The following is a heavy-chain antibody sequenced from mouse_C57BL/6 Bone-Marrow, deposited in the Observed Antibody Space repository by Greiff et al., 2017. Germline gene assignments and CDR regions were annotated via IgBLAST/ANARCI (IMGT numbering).Heavy chain of an antibody. J-gene: IGHJ2*01. CDR2: FAPENGDT. CDR3: TTGYEDFDY. Sequence: VQLQQSGAELVRPGASVKLSCTASGFNIKDDYMHWVKQRPEQGLEWIGWFAPENGDTEYASKFQGKATITADTSSNTAYLQLSSLTSEDTAVYYCTTGYEDFDYWGQGTTLTVSS. D-gene: IGHD2-3*01. CDR1: GFNIKDDY. V-gene: IGHV14-4*01.